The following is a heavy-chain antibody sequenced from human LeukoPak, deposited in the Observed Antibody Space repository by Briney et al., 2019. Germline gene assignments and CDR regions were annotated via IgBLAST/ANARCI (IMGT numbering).Heavy chain of an antibody. V-gene: IGHV3-74*01. D-gene: IGHD3-16*01. CDR3: ARDGERISTIGGVYWLDY. Sequence: GGSLRLSCTASRFTFSYYWMHWARQVPGKGLVWVSNINTDGTSTAYADSVKGRFTISRDNARNTLYLQMNNLRADDTAVYYCARDGERISTIGGVYWLDYWGQGILVTVSS. J-gene: IGHJ4*02. CDR1: RFTFSYYW. CDR2: INTDGTST.